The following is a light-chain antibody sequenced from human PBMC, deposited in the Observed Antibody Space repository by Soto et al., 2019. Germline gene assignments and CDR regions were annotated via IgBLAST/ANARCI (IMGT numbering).Light chain of an antibody. CDR2: DAS. Sequence: IVLTQSPATLSLSPGARATLSCRASQSVSSSLAWYQQKPGQAPRLLIYDASHRATGIPARFSGSGSGTDFTLTISSLQPEDFATYYCEQVNSFPITYGQGTRLEIK. CDR3: EQVNSFPIT. J-gene: IGKJ5*01. CDR1: QSVSSS. V-gene: IGKV3-11*01.